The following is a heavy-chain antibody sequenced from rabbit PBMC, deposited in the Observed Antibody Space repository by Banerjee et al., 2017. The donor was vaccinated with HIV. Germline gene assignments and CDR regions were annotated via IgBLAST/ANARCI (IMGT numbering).Heavy chain of an antibody. D-gene: IGHD6-1*01. J-gene: IGHJ4*01. CDR3: ARTPGYYSFGAAGYADSYFNL. CDR1: GLDFSSSYW. CDR2: IYTGSGST. V-gene: IGHV1S40*01. Sequence: QSLEESGGDLVKPGASLTLTCTASGLDFSSSYWICWVRQAPGKGLEWIGCIYTGSGSTYYASWAKGRFTISRTSSTPVTLQMTSLTAADTATYFCARTPGYYSFGAAGYADSYFNLWGQGTLVTVS.